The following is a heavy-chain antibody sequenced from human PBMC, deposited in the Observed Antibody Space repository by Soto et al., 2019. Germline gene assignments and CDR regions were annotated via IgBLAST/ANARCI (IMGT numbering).Heavy chain of an antibody. Sequence: GGSLRPSCAASGFTFSSYGMHWVRQAPGKGLEWVAFIWYDGSNKYYADSVKGRFTISRDNSKNTLYLQMNSLRAEDTAVYYCARDSGIVAARRVSYYYYYGMDVWGQGTTVTVSS. J-gene: IGHJ6*02. CDR3: ARDSGIVAARRVSYYYYYGMDV. CDR2: IWYDGSNK. V-gene: IGHV3-33*01. CDR1: GFTFSSYG. D-gene: IGHD6-6*01.